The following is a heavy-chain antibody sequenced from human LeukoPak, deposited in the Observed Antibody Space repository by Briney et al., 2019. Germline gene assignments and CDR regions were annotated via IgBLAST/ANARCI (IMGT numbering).Heavy chain of an antibody. D-gene: IGHD6-13*01. CDR3: TRDSAAAFDY. Sequence: GGSLRLSCVASRFTFRSYGMHWVRQAPGKGLEWVAVIWYDGSNQYYAGSVKGRFTISRDNSKNTVWLQMSSLRVEDTAVYYCTRDSAAAFDYWGQGTLVTVSS. CDR2: IWYDGSNQ. V-gene: IGHV3-33*01. CDR1: RFTFRSYG. J-gene: IGHJ4*02.